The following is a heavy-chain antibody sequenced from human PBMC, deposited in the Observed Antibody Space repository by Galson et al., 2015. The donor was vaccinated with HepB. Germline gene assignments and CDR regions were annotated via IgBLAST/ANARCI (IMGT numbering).Heavy chain of an antibody. D-gene: IGHD6-13*01. CDR3: ARKAPADGYYYGMDV. J-gene: IGHJ6*02. V-gene: IGHV3-33*01. CDR2: IWHDGSKK. CDR1: GFTFGSYG. Sequence: SLRLSCAGSGFTFGSYGIHWVRQAPGKGLEWVALIWHDGSKKYYADSVEGRLSISRDNSKRTVHLRMNSLRAEDTAVYYCARKAPADGYYYGMDVWGQGTTVTVSS.